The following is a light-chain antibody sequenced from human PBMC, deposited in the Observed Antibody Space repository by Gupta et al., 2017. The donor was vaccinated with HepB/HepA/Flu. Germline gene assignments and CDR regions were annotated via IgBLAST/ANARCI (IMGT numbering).Light chain of an antibody. V-gene: IGKV1-9*01. CDR1: QGISSY. Sequence: DIKLTQSPSFLSASVGDRVTITCRASQGISSYLAWYQQKPGKAPKLLISAASTLQSGVPSRFSGSGSGTEFTLTISSLQPEDFATYYCQQLNSYPYTFGQGTKLEIK. CDR2: AAS. J-gene: IGKJ2*01. CDR3: QQLNSYPYT.